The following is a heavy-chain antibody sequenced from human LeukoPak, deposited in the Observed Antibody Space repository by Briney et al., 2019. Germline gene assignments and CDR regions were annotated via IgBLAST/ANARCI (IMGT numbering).Heavy chain of an antibody. V-gene: IGHV4-34*01. CDR3: AGIELATTKFAY. CDR2: INHSGST. Sequence: SETLSLTCSVYGGSFRGHYWRWIRQPPGKGLEWIGEINHSGSTNYNPSLKSRVTMSVDSSQAHFSLNLRSVTAADTAVYFCAGIELATTKFAYWGQGTLVTVSS. CDR1: GGSFRGHY. D-gene: IGHD5-24*01. J-gene: IGHJ4*02.